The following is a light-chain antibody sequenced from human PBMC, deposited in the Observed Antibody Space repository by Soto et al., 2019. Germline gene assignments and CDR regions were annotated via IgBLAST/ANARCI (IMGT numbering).Light chain of an antibody. V-gene: IGLV2-18*01. CDR1: SSDVGTYNR. Sequence: QSALTQPPSVSGSPGQSVTISCTGTSSDVGTYNRVSWYQQPPGTAPKLVIFEVSNRPSGVPDRFSGSKSGNTASLTISGLQAEDEADYYCSLYTGTSTPYVFGTGTKLTVL. J-gene: IGLJ1*01. CDR3: SLYTGTSTPYV. CDR2: EVS.